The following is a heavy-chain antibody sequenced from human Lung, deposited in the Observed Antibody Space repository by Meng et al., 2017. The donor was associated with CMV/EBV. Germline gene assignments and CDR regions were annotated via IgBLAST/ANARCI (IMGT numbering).Heavy chain of an antibody. D-gene: IGHD2-2*01. CDR2: IWYDGSNE. CDR3: AKESSRSTLYGPDDYSGMDV. J-gene: IGHJ6*02. V-gene: IGHV3-33*06. Sequence: SCEASGFSFSSYGMHWVRQAPGKGLEWVAVIWYDGSNENYGESVKDRFTISRDYSKKMLYLQMNSLSAEDTAVDYRAKESSRSTLYGPDDYSGMDVWXQGTXVTVSS. CDR1: GFSFSSYG.